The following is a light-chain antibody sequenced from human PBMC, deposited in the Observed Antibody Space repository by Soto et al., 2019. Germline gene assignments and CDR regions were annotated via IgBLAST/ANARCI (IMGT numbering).Light chain of an antibody. CDR3: MQTLQTPRT. Sequence: DLVMTQSPLSLPVTPGEPASISCRSSQSLLYDNGYIYLDWYLQKPGRSPQLLIYLGSNRASGVPERFSGSVSGTDFTLEISRVEAEDVGLYYCMQTLQTPRTFGGGTKVEIK. J-gene: IGKJ4*01. CDR1: QSLLYDNGYIY. CDR2: LGS. V-gene: IGKV2-28*01.